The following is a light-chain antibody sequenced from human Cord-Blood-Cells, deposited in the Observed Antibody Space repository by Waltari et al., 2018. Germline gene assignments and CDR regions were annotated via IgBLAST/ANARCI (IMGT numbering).Light chain of an antibody. CDR1: QSVSSY. CDR2: DAS. V-gene: IGKV3-11*01. Sequence: EIVLTQSPATLPLSPGERATISCRASQSVSSYLAWYQQKPGQAPRLLIYDASNRATGIPARFSGSGSGTDFTLTISSLEPEDFAVYYCQQRSNWPITFGQGTRLEIK. J-gene: IGKJ5*01. CDR3: QQRSNWPIT.